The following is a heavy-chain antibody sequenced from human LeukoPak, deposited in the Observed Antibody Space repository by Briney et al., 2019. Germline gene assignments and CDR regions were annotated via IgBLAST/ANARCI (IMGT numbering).Heavy chain of an antibody. D-gene: IGHD1-26*01. J-gene: IGHJ6*03. Sequence: GESLKISCKGSGYRFTSYWIGWVRQMPGKGLEWMGIIYPGDSDTRYSPSFQGQVTISADKSISTAYLQWSSLKASDTAMYYCARHGSGSLGYYYMDVWGKGTTVTVSS. CDR1: GYRFTSYW. CDR3: ARHGSGSLGYYYMDV. V-gene: IGHV5-51*01. CDR2: IYPGDSDT.